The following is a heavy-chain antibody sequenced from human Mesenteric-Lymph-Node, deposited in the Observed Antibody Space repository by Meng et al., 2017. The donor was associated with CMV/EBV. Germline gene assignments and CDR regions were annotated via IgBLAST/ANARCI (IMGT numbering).Heavy chain of an antibody. V-gene: IGHV3-30-3*01. CDR1: GFTFSCFI. CDR2: ISYDGSNK. Sequence: GESLKISCAASGFTFSCFIMYWVRQAPGKGLEWVALISYDGSNKYYADSVKDRFTISRDNAKNSLYLQMDSLRAEDTAVYYCARDVWEDQLLPFDYWGQGTLVTVSS. D-gene: IGHD2-2*01. J-gene: IGHJ4*02. CDR3: ARDVWEDQLLPFDY.